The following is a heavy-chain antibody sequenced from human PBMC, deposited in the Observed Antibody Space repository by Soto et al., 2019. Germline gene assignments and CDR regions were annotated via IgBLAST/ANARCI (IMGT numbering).Heavy chain of an antibody. J-gene: IGHJ6*02. Sequence: PGGSLRLSCAASGFTFSSYAMSWVRQAPGKGLEWVAVIWYDGSNKYYADSVKGRFTISRDNSKNTLYLQMNSLRAEDTAVYYCARVSSMRDYYYYGMDVWGQGTTVTVSS. CDR2: IWYDGSNK. V-gene: IGHV3-33*08. CDR3: ARVSSMRDYYYYGMDV. D-gene: IGHD2-8*01. CDR1: GFTFSSYA.